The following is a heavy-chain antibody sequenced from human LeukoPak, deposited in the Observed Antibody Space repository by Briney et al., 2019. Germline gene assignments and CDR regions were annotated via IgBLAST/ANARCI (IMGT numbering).Heavy chain of an antibody. Sequence: ASVKVSCKASGGTFSSYAISWVRQAPGQGLEWMGGIIPIFGTANYAQKFQGRATITTDESTSTAYMELSSLRSEDTAVYYCASFVYFDGTLDYWGQGTLVTVSS. J-gene: IGHJ4*02. CDR3: ASFVYFDGTLDY. D-gene: IGHD3-9*01. CDR1: GGTFSSYA. CDR2: IIPIFGTA. V-gene: IGHV1-69*05.